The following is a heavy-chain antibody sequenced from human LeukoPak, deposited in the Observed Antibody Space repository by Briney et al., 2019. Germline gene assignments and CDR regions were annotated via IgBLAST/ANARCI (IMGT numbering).Heavy chain of an antibody. CDR1: GGSINNFY. D-gene: IGHD1-7*01. V-gene: IGHV4-59*01. CDR3: ARTRLGTTMIDY. CDR2: IYHSGTT. J-gene: IGHJ4*02. Sequence: SETLSLTCTVSGGSINNFYWSWIRQPPGKTLEWIGYIYHSGTTNYNPSLRIRATLSLDTSKNQFSLRLTSVTAADTALYFCARTRLGTTMIDYWGQGTLVTVSS.